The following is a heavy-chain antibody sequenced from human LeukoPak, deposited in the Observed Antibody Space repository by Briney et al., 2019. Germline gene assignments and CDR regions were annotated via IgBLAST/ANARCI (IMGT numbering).Heavy chain of an antibody. D-gene: IGHD6-19*01. CDR2: ISAYNGNT. CDR3: ARDTGPSAGYSSGRYPVGY. V-gene: IGHV1-18*01. J-gene: IGHJ4*02. CDR1: GYTFTSYG. Sequence: ASVKVSCKASGYTFTSYGISWVRQAPGQGLEWMGWISAYNGNTNYAQKLQGRVTMTTDTSTSTAYMELRSLRSDDTAVYYCARDTGPSAGYSSGRYPVGYWGQGTLVTVSS.